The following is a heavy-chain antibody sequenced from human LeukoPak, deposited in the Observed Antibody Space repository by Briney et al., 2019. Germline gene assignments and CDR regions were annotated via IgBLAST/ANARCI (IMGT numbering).Heavy chain of an antibody. J-gene: IGHJ4*02. Sequence: PGGSLRLSCAASGFTVSSNYMSWVRQAPGKGLEWVSVISGSGGSTYYADSVKGRFTISRDNSKNTGYLQLNSLRAEDTAVYYCAKGSRSNGYYIDYWGQGTLVTVSS. CDR2: ISGSGGST. V-gene: IGHV3-23*01. D-gene: IGHD6-6*01. CDR1: GFTVSSNY. CDR3: AKGSRSNGYYIDY.